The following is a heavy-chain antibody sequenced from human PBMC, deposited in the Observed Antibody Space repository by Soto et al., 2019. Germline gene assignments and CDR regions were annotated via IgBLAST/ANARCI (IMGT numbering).Heavy chain of an antibody. CDR1: GGSFSGYY. D-gene: IGHD1-7*01. CDR3: ARGGPNYDH. CDR2: INHSGST. V-gene: IGHV4-34*01. J-gene: IGHJ5*02. Sequence: TLSLTCAVYGGSFSGYYWSWIRQPPGKGLEWIGEINHSGSTNYNPSLKSRVTIPVDTSKNQFSLKLSSVTAADTAVYYCARGGPNYDHWGQGTLVTVSS.